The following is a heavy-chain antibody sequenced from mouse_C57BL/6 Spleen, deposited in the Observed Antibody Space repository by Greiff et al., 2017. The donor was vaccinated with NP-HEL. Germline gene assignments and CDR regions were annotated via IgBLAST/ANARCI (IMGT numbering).Heavy chain of an antibody. V-gene: IGHV5-6*01. Sequence: VQLKESGGDLVKPGGSLKLSCAASGFTFSSYGMSWVRQTPDKRLEWVATISSGGSYTYYPDSVKGRFTISRDNAKNTLYLQMSSLKSEDTAMYYCARGGKSAMDYWGQGTSVTVSS. D-gene: IGHD2-1*01. J-gene: IGHJ4*01. CDR1: GFTFSSYG. CDR3: ARGGKSAMDY. CDR2: ISSGGSYT.